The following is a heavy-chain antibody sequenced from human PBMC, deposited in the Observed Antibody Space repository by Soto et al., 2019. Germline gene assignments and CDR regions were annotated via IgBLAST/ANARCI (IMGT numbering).Heavy chain of an antibody. CDR2: IGGSGDSR. V-gene: IGHV3-23*01. CDR3: SKSAVQVWFEYFDY. D-gene: IGHD3-10*01. Sequence: EVQLSQSGGGFVQPGGSLRLSCAASGFTFSSYTMSWVRQVPGKGLEWVSGIGGSGDSRYYADSVKGRFTISRDNSKNTLYLQMNSLRPEDTAVYYCSKSAVQVWFEYFDYWGQGSQVTVPS. J-gene: IGHJ4*02. CDR1: GFTFSSYT.